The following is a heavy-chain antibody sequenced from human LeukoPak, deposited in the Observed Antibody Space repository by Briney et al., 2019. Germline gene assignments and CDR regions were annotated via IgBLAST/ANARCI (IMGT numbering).Heavy chain of an antibody. D-gene: IGHD5-12*01. CDR1: GGTFSSYA. CDR3: ARGGSGYDSVY. CDR2: IIPILGIA. J-gene: IGHJ4*02. Sequence: ASVKVSCKASGGTFSSYAISWVRQAPGQGLEWMGRIIPILGIANYAQKFQGRVTITADKSTSTAYMELSSLRSEDTAVYYCARGGSGYDSVYWGQGTLVTVSS. V-gene: IGHV1-69*04.